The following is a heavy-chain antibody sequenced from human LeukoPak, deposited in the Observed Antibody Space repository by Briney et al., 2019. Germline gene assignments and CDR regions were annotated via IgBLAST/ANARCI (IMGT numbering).Heavy chain of an antibody. D-gene: IGHD3-22*01. V-gene: IGHV3-30-3*01. J-gene: IGHJ5*02. CDR2: ISYDGSNK. CDR3: ARDYDSSGYSNWFDP. CDR1: GFTFSSYA. Sequence: GGSLRLSCAASGFTFSSYAMHWVRQAPGKGLEWVAVISYDGSNKYYADSVKGRSTISRDNSKNTLYLQMNSLRAEDTAVYYCARDYDSSGYSNWFDPWGQGTLVTVSS.